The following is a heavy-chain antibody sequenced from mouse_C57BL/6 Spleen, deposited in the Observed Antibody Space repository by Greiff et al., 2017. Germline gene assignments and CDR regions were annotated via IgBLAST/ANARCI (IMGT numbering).Heavy chain of an antibody. CDR3: ARGGFITTVAADY. D-gene: IGHD1-1*01. Sequence: QVQLQQSGPELVKPGASVKISCKASGYAFSSSWLNWVKQRPGKGLEWIGRLYPGDGDTNYNGKFKGKATLTADKSSSTAYMQLSSLTSEDSAVYFCARGGFITTVAADYWGQGTTLTVSS. V-gene: IGHV1-82*01. CDR1: GYAFSSSW. J-gene: IGHJ2*01. CDR2: LYPGDGDT.